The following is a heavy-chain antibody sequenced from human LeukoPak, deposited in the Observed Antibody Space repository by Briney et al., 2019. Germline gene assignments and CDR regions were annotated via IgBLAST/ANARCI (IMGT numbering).Heavy chain of an antibody. CDR1: GFTFSSYA. CDR3: ARVRPNYDFWSGYQLYAFDI. J-gene: IGHJ3*02. Sequence: GGSLRLSCAASGFTFSSYAMHWVRQAPGTGLGWVAVISYEGSNKYYADSVKGRFTISRDNSKNTLYLQMNSLRAEDTAVYYCARVRPNYDFWSGYQLYAFDIWDQGTMVTVSS. CDR2: ISYEGSNK. D-gene: IGHD3-3*01. V-gene: IGHV3-30-3*01.